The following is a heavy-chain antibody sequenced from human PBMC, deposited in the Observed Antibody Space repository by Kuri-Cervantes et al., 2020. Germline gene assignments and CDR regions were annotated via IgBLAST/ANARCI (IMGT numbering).Heavy chain of an antibody. CDR2: IYNSGST. CDR1: GGSISSSNW. Sequence: SETLSLTCAVSGGSISSSNWWSWVRQPPGKGLEWIGEIYNSGSTNYNPSLKSRVTISVDKSKNQFSLKLSSVTAADTAVYYCAHSEGSGSYWGMDVWGQGTTVTVSS. J-gene: IGHJ6*02. CDR3: AHSEGSGSYWGMDV. D-gene: IGHD1-26*01. V-gene: IGHV4-4*02.